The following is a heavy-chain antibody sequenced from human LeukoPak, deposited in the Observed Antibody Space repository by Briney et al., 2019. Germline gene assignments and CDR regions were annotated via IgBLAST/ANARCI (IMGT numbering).Heavy chain of an antibody. CDR2: MNPNSGNT. CDR3: ARRAVRNSYYYSMDV. Sequence: ASVKVSCKASGYTFISYDINWVRQVTGQGLEWMGWMNPNSGNTGYAQKFQGRVTITRNTSISTAFMELSSLRSEDTAVYFCARRAVRNSYYYSMDVWGKGTTVTVSS. D-gene: IGHD6-19*01. J-gene: IGHJ6*03. V-gene: IGHV1-8*01. CDR1: GYTFISYD.